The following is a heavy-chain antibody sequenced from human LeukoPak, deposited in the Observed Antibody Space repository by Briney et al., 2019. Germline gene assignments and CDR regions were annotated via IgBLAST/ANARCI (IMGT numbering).Heavy chain of an antibody. J-gene: IGHJ3*02. Sequence: SETLSLTCTVSGYSISTSYYWGWIRQPPGKGLEWIGSIYHSGNTYYNPSLKSRVTISVDTSKNQFSLKLNSVTAADTAVYYCARDAFDIWGQGTMVTVSS. CDR1: GYSISTSYY. CDR3: ARDAFDI. CDR2: IYHSGNT. V-gene: IGHV4-38-2*02.